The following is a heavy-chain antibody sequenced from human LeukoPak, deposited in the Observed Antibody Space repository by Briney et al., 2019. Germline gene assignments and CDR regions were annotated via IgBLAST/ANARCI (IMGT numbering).Heavy chain of an antibody. J-gene: IGHJ3*02. CDR3: AGDYYDSSGYYLFDI. V-gene: IGHV1-46*01. Sequence: ASVKVSCKASGYTFTIYYMHWVRQAPGQGLEWMGIINPSGGSTSYAQKLQGRVTMTRDTSTSTVYMELSSLRSEDTAVYYCAGDYYDSSGYYLFDIWGQGTMVTVSS. CDR2: INPSGGST. CDR1: GYTFTIYY. D-gene: IGHD3-22*01.